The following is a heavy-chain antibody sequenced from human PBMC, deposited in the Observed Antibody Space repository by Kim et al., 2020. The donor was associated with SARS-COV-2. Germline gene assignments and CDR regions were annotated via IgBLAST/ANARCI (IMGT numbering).Heavy chain of an antibody. CDR3: ARGGGMATWDYAFDI. J-gene: IGHJ3*02. V-gene: IGHV3-53*01. Sequence: DTVKGRYTITRDNSKKPLYLQMNSRRAEDTAVYYCARGGGMATWDYAFDIWGQGTMVTVSS. D-gene: IGHD5-12*01.